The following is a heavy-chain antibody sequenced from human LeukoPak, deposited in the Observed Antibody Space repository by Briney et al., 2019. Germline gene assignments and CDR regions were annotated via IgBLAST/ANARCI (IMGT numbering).Heavy chain of an antibody. Sequence: GGSLRLSCAASGFTFSSYWMSWVCQAPGKGLEWVANIKQDGSEKYYVDSVKGRFTISRDNAKNSLYLQMNSLRAEDAAVYYCARGGDYYDSSGYYYMVYWGQGTLVTVSS. D-gene: IGHD3-22*01. V-gene: IGHV3-7*01. CDR3: ARGGDYYDSSGYYYMVY. CDR2: IKQDGSEK. CDR1: GFTFSSYW. J-gene: IGHJ4*02.